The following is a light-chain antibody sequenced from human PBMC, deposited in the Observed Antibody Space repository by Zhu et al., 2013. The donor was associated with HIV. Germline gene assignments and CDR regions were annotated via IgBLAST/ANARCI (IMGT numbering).Light chain of an antibody. CDR2: DAS. CDR1: QSISSY. J-gene: IGKJ1*01. Sequence: DIQMTQSPSSLSASVGDRVTITCRASQSISSYLNWYQQKPGKAPKLLIYDASNLETGVPSRFSGSGSGTDFTFTISSLQPEDFATYYCQQXYSYPPPLSTFG. CDR3: QQXYSYPPPLST. V-gene: IGKV1-33*01.